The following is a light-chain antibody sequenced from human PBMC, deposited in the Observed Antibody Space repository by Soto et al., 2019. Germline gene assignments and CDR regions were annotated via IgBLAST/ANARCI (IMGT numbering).Light chain of an antibody. J-gene: IGKJ1*01. CDR3: QQYYSTPPT. V-gene: IGKV4-1*01. Sequence: DIVMTQSPDSLAVSLGERATINCKSSQRVLYSSNNKNYLAWYQQKPGQPPNLLIYWASTRESGVPDRFSGSGSGTDFTLTISSLQAEDVAVYYCQQYYSTPPTFCQGTKVEIK. CDR2: WAS. CDR1: QRVLYSSNNKNY.